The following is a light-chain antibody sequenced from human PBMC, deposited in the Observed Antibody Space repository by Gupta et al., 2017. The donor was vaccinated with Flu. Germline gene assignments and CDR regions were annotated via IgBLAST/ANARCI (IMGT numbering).Light chain of an antibody. CDR2: VAS. Sequence: EIELTQTPATLSLSPSENATLSCRASNSVGTYLAWSQHKPGQPPRLLVYVASSRATGIPARCSGSGSGTDFTPTISSLEPEDFAVYYCQRRSNWPPYTFGQGTRLEI. V-gene: IGKV3-11*01. CDR1: NSVGTY. CDR3: QRRSNWPPYT. J-gene: IGKJ2*01.